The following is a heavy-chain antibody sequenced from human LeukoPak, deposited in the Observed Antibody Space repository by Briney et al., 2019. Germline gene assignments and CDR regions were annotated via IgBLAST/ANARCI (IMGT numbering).Heavy chain of an antibody. CDR3: ARDRPEYYYDSSGYMVHYFDY. D-gene: IGHD3-22*01. Sequence: GASVKVSCNASGYTFTGYYMHWVRQAPGQGLEWMGWINPNSGGTNYAQKFQGRVTMTRDTSISTAYMELSRLRSDDTAVYYCARDRPEYYYDSSGYMVHYFDYWGQGTLVTVSS. J-gene: IGHJ4*02. V-gene: IGHV1-2*02. CDR2: INPNSGGT. CDR1: GYTFTGYY.